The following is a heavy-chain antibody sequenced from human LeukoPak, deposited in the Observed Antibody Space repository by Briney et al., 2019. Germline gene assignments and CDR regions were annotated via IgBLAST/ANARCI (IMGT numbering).Heavy chain of an antibody. J-gene: IGHJ4*02. V-gene: IGHV3-21*01. CDR3: VKDSNWNYILALFDY. CDR2: ISSSGSYV. Sequence: PGGSLRLSCAASGFTFSSYSMNWVRQAPGKGLEWVSSISSSGSYVYYADSVKGRFTISRDNSKYTLYLQMSSLGGEDTAVYYCVKDSNWNYILALFDYWGQGTLVTVSS. CDR1: GFTFSSYS. D-gene: IGHD1-7*01.